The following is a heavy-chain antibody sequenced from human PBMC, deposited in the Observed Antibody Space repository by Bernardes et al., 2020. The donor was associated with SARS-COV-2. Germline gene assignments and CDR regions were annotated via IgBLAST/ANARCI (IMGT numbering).Heavy chain of an antibody. CDR2: IYWDDDK. D-gene: IGHD3-3*01. CDR1: GFSLSTSGVG. CDR3: AHTSASYDFWSGYLGSRYYYGMDV. Sequence: SGPTLVKPTQTLTLTCTFSGFSLSTSGVGVGWIRQPPGKALEWLALIYWDDDKRYSPSLKSRLTITKDTSKNQVVLTMTNMDPVDTATYYCAHTSASYDFWSGYLGSRYYYGMDVWGQGTTVTVSS. V-gene: IGHV2-5*02. J-gene: IGHJ6*02.